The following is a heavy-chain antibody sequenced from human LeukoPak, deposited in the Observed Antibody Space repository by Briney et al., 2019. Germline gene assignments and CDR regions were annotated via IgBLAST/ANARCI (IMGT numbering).Heavy chain of an antibody. V-gene: IGHV4-31*03. CDR1: GDSIGSGGYY. Sequence: SSQTLSLTCTVSGDSIGSGGYYWSWIRQHPGKGLEWIGYIYYSGSTYYNPSLKSRLTISVDTSKNQFSLKLSSVTAAYTAVYYCARAFSLAVVGPFDPWGQGTLVTVSS. CDR3: ARAFSLAVVGPFDP. CDR2: IYYSGST. J-gene: IGHJ5*02. D-gene: IGHD6-19*01.